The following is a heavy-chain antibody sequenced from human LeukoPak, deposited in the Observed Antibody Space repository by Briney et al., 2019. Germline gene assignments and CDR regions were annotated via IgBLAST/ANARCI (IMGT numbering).Heavy chain of an antibody. J-gene: IGHJ4*02. D-gene: IGHD5-18*01. Sequence: GGSLRLSCAASGFTFSSYWMSWVRQAPGKGLEWVANIKQDGSEKYYVDSVKGRFTISRDNAKNSLYLQMNSLRAEDTAVYYCASNPGYSYGLRLYWGQGTLVTVSS. V-gene: IGHV3-7*01. CDR1: GFTFSSYW. CDR2: IKQDGSEK. CDR3: ASNPGYSYGLRLY.